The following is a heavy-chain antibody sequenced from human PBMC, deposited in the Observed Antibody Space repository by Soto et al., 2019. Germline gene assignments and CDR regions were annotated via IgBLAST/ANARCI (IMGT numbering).Heavy chain of an antibody. CDR1: GGSISSYY. Sequence: QVQLQESGPGLVKPSETLSLTCTVSGGSISSYYWSWIRQPPGKGLEWIGYIYYSGSTNYNPSLKSQVTLSVDTSKTQFSLKLSSVTAADTAVYYCARRYGSSFDIWGQGTMVTVSS. CDR3: ARRYGSSFDI. CDR2: IYYSGST. J-gene: IGHJ3*02. D-gene: IGHD3-10*01. V-gene: IGHV4-59*08.